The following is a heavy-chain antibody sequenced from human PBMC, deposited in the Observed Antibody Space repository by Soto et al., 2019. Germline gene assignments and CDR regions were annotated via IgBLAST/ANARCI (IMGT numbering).Heavy chain of an antibody. CDR3: ARDGSGDRHAFDI. V-gene: IGHV3-33*01. CDR1: GFSFSSYG. CDR2: IWYDGSNK. Sequence: GGSLRLSCAASGFSFSSYGMHWVRQAPGKGLEWVAVIWYDGSNKYYADSVEGRFTISRDNSKNTLYLLMNSLRAEDTAVYYCARDGSGDRHAFDIWGQGTMVTVSS. J-gene: IGHJ3*02. D-gene: IGHD3-10*01.